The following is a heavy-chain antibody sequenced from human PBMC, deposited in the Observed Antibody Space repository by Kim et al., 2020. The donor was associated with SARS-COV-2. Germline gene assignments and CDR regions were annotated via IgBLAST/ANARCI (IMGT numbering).Heavy chain of an antibody. V-gene: IGHV3-23*01. CDR1: GFTFDIYA. Sequence: GGSLRLSCSASGFTFDIYAMSWVRQAPGKGLQWVAVISGGGVKKFNADPVRGRFTSSRANSKNTLYLQMNSRGDEETARYNCPEMVVMDDYNYYYYYGM. CDR3: PEMVVMDDYNYYYYYGM. J-gene: IGHJ6*01. D-gene: IGHD3-16*01. CDR2: ISGGGVKK.